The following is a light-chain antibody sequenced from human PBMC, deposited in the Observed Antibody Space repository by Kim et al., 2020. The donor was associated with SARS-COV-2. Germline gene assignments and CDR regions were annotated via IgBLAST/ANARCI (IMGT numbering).Light chain of an antibody. Sequence: GSQGQTARITCSGDKLGEKYTSWYQHKSGQSPVVVIYQDTKRPSGMTERFSGSSSGNTATLTISGTQPMDEADYYCQTWDSTTVIFGGGTQLTVL. CDR3: QTWDSTTVI. CDR2: QDT. V-gene: IGLV3-1*01. J-gene: IGLJ2*01. CDR1: KLGEKY.